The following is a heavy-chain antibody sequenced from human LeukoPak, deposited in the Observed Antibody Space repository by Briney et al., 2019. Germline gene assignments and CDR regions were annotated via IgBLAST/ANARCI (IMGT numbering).Heavy chain of an antibody. CDR1: GYSFTSNW. Sequence: GESLKISCKGSGYSFTSNWIGWVRQMPGKGLEWMGIIYPGDSDTRYSPSFQGQVTISADKSISTAYLQWSSLKASDTAMYYCARLVGYYGSGSYSPYYFDYWGQGTLVTVSS. D-gene: IGHD3-10*01. CDR3: ARLVGYYGSGSYSPYYFDY. V-gene: IGHV5-51*01. CDR2: IYPGDSDT. J-gene: IGHJ4*02.